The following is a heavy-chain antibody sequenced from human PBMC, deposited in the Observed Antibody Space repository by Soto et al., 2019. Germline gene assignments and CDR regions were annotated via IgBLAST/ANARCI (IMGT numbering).Heavy chain of an antibody. Sequence: GGSLRLSCAASGFSFVNYAMNWVRQAPGKGLEWVSGLSGSGTSTYYADSVKGRFTISRDNSRDTLFLQMNSLTADDTAVYYWAKATRTGACFTPFTPGGRGPRV. CDR2: LSGSGTST. D-gene: IGHD1-1*01. CDR1: GFSFVNYA. J-gene: IGHJ2*01. CDR3: AKATRTGACFTPFTP. V-gene: IGHV3-23*01.